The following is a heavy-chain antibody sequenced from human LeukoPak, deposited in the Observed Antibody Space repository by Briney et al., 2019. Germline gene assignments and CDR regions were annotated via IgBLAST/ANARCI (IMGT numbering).Heavy chain of an antibody. V-gene: IGHV3-23*01. Sequence: GGSLRLSCAGSGFPFSIHGMNWVRQAPGKGLEWVSGISPGGGPTYYADSVKGRFTISRDDSKNTLYPQMNSLRAEDTAVYYCARVGTEIDYWGQGTLVTVSS. CDR1: GFPFSIHG. CDR2: ISPGGGPT. D-gene: IGHD3-10*01. J-gene: IGHJ4*02. CDR3: ARVGTEIDY.